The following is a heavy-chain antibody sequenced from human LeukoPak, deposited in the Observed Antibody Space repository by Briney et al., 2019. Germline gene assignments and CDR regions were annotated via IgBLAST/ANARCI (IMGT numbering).Heavy chain of an antibody. CDR1: GFTFDDYA. CDR3: AKVMVRGVIITNDDY. D-gene: IGHD3-10*01. CDR2: ISGSGGST. V-gene: IGHV3-23*01. J-gene: IGHJ4*02. Sequence: GGSLRLSCAASGFTFDDYAMHWVRQAPGKGLEWVSGISGSGGSTYYADSVKGRFTISRDNSKNTLYLQMNSLRAEDTAVYYCAKVMVRGVIITNDDYWGQGTLVTVSS.